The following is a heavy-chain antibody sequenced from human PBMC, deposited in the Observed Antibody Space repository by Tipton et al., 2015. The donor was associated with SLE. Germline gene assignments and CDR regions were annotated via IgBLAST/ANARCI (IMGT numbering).Heavy chain of an antibody. CDR2: IPYTGNT. CDR3: ARDSAVNFWYFDL. CDR1: GASISTHY. J-gene: IGHJ2*01. Sequence: TLSLTCTVSGASISTHYWSWIRQPPGKGLEWIGYIPYTGNTNFNPSLKSRVTMSVATSKNQFSLRLTSVTAADTAMYYCARDSAVNFWYFDLWGRGTLVTVSS. V-gene: IGHV4-59*11.